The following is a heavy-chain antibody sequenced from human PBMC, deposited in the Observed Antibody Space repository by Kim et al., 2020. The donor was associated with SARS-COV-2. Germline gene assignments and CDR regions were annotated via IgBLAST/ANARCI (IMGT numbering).Heavy chain of an antibody. CDR3: ARGSVWSGLYFDY. J-gene: IGHJ4*02. V-gene: IGHV4-34*01. CDR1: GGSFSGYY. CDR2: INHSGST. D-gene: IGHD3-3*01. Sequence: SETLSLTCAVYGGSFSGYYWSWIRQPPGKGLEWIGEINHSGSTNYNPSLKSRVTISVDTSKNQFSLKLSSVTAADTAVYYCARGSVWSGLYFDYWGQGTLVTVSS.